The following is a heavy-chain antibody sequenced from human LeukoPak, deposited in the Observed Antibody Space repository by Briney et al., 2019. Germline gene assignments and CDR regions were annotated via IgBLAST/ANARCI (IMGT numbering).Heavy chain of an antibody. Sequence: SEALSLTCAVYGGSFSGYYWSWIRQPPGKGLEWIGEINHSGSTNYNPSLKSRVTISVDTSKNQFSLKLSSVTAADTAVYYCARIAMNWFDPWGQGTLVTVSS. CDR3: ARIAMNWFDP. CDR1: GGSFSGYY. CDR2: INHSGST. J-gene: IGHJ5*02. V-gene: IGHV4-34*01.